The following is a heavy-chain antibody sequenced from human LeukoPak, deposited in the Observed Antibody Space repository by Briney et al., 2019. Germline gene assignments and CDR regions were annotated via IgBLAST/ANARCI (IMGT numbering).Heavy chain of an antibody. J-gene: IGHJ6*03. CDR3: AKEAGYQLPKFYYYYMDV. D-gene: IGHD2-2*01. V-gene: IGHV3-30*02. CDR2: LRFDATSY. Sequence: PGGSLRLSCAASGFTFSSFGMHWVRQAPGKGLEWVSFLRFDATSYYYAESVKGRFTISRDNSKNTLYLQMNSLRVEDTAVYYCAKEAGYQLPKFYYYYMDVWGKGTTVTISS. CDR1: GFTFSSFG.